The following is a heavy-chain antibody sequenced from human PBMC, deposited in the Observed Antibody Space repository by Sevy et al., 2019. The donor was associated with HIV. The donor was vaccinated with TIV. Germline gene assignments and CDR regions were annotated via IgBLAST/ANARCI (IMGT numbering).Heavy chain of an antibody. J-gene: IGHJ6*02. CDR3: ARDLTGYSSSWGAYYYYGMDV. CDR1: GFTFSDYY. V-gene: IGHV3-11*06. Sequence: GGSLRLSCAASGFTFSDYYMSWIRQAPGKGLEWVSYISSSSSYTNYADSVKGRFTLSRDNAKNSLNLQMNSLRAEDTAVYYWARDLTGYSSSWGAYYYYGMDVWGQGTTVTVSS. CDR2: ISSSSSYT. D-gene: IGHD6-13*01.